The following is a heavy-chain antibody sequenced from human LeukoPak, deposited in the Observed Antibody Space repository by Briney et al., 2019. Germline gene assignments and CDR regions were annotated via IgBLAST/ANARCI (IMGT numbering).Heavy chain of an antibody. CDR3: ARADYYDSSVH. J-gene: IGHJ4*02. D-gene: IGHD3-22*01. Sequence: DSVKGRFTISRDNAKNSLYLQMNSLRAEDTAVYYCARADYYDSSVHWGQGTLVTVSS. V-gene: IGHV3-7*01.